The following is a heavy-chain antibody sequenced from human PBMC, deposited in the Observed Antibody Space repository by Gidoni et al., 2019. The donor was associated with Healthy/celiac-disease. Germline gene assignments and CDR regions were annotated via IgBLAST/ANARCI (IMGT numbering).Heavy chain of an antibody. V-gene: IGHV3-30*18. D-gene: IGHD2-21*01. CDR2: ISDDRSNK. J-gene: IGHJ4*02. CDR1: GLTFRSDG. Sequence: VQLVASGGGVGQPGRFWRLPCAASGLTFRSDGMHWVRQAPGKGLEWVAVISDDRSNKYYAVSVKGCFTISRDNSKSTLYLQMNSLSAEDTAVYYCAKDAVDIVARYWGQGTLVTVSS. CDR3: AKDAVDIVARY.